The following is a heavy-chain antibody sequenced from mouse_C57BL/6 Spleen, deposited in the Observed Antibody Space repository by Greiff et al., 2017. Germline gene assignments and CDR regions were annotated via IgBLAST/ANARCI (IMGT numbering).Heavy chain of an antibody. V-gene: IGHV3-6*01. D-gene: IGHD3-3*01. CDR2: ISYDGSN. Sequence: ESGPGLVKPSQSLSLTCSVTGYSITSGYYWNWIRQFPGNKLEWMGYISYDGSNNYNPSLKNRISITRDTSKNQFFLKFNSVTTEDTATYFRAKGGGDPFDVWGTGTTVTVSS. CDR1: GYSITSGYY. CDR3: AKGGGDPFDV. J-gene: IGHJ1*03.